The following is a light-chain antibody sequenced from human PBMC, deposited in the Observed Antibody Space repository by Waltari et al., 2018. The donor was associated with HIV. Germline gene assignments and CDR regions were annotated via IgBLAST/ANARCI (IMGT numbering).Light chain of an antibody. V-gene: IGKV4-1*01. CDR3: QQYYNTPSIT. CDR1: QSVLPSSNNKNY. Sequence: DIVMTQSPDSLAVSLAQSATTNCKSSQSVLPSSNNKNYLAWYQQRPGQPPKLLISWASAGESGVSDGISGSGSETDFTLTINVLQAEDVAVYYCQQYYNTPSITFGQGTRLEIK. J-gene: IGKJ5*01. CDR2: WAS.